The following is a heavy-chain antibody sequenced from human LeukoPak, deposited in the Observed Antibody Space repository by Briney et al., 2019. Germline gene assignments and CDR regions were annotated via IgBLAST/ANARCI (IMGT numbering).Heavy chain of an antibody. Sequence: PGGSLRLSCAVFGFTFRNDWMSWVRQAPGKGLEWVANIKQDGSEKYYVDSVKGRFTISRDNAKKSLYLQMNSLRTEDTAVYYCGRAMDVWGQGTTVTVSS. CDR3: GRAMDV. CDR1: GFTFRNDW. V-gene: IGHV3-7*03. J-gene: IGHJ6*02. CDR2: IKQDGSEK.